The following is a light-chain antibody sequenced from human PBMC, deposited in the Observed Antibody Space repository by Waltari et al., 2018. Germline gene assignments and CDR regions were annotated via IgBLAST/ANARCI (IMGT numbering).Light chain of an antibody. CDR2: DVS. V-gene: IGLV2-14*03. CDR3: NSYTSSSTLV. Sequence: QSALTQPASVSVSPGQSITISCAGASPDIGCYNYFSWYQQHPGKAPKLMIYDVSNRPSGVSNRFSGSKSGNTASLTISGLQSEDEAYYYCNSYTSSSTLVFGTGTEVTVL. J-gene: IGLJ1*01. CDR1: SPDIGCYNY.